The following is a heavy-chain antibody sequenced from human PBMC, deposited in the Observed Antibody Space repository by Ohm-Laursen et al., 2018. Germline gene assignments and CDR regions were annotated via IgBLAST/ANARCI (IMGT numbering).Heavy chain of an antibody. CDR3: ARDRSLAYYGLDV. CDR2: TRNKAYSYTT. Sequence: SLRLSCAASGFTFSDHFMDWVRQAPGKGLEWVGRTRNKAYSYTTEYAASVTGRFTISRDDSKNSLYLQMNSLKIEDTAVYYCARDRSLAYYGLDVWGQGTTVTVSS. CDR1: GFTFSDHF. V-gene: IGHV3-72*01. J-gene: IGHJ6*02.